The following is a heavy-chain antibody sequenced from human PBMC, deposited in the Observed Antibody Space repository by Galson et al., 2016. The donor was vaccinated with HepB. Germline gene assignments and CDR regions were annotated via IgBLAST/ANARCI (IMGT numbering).Heavy chain of an antibody. D-gene: IGHD3-22*01. CDR2: ISGDGSST. V-gene: IGHV3-74*01. J-gene: IGHJ4*02. Sequence: SLRLSCAASGFTFSSYWMHWVRQAPGEGLVWVSHISGDGSSTHYGDSVKGRFTVSRDNSKNTLFLQMHSLRVEDTAVYYCAKVRYDSSSYQSPYFDHWGQGILVTVSS. CDR1: GFTFSSYW. CDR3: AKVRYDSSSYQSPYFDH.